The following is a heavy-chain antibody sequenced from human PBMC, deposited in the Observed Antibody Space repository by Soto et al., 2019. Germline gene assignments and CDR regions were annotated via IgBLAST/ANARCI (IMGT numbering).Heavy chain of an antibody. CDR1: GGSISSSYYY. J-gene: IGHJ4*02. D-gene: IGHD6-13*01. Sequence: SETLSLTCTVSGGSISSSYYYWGWIRQPPGKGLEWIGSIYYSGSTYYTPSLKSRVTISVDTSKNQFSLKLTSVTAADTAVYYCAAIVSSSKEKGYWGQGTLVTVSS. V-gene: IGHV4-39*01. CDR3: AAIVSSSKEKGY. CDR2: IYYSGST.